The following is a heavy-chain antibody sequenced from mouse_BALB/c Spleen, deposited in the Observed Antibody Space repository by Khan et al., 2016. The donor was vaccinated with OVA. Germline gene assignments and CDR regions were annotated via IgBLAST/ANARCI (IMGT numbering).Heavy chain of an antibody. CDR1: GYTFSSYV. CDR3: ARVGYYGKGFAY. J-gene: IGHJ3*01. Sequence: VQLQQSGPELVKPGASVKMSCKASGYTFSSYVMHWVKQKPGQGLEWIGYIYPYNDGAEYNEKFKGKAILTSDNSSSTAYMELSSLTSEDSAVYYCARVGYYGKGFAYWGQGTLGTVAA. V-gene: IGHV1S136*01. CDR2: IYPYNDGA. D-gene: IGHD2-1*01.